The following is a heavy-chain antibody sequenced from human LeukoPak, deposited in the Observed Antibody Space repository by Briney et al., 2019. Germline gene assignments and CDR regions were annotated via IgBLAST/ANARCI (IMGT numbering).Heavy chain of an antibody. D-gene: IGHD6-6*01. CDR3: AWTSAEYSNSWIDS. V-gene: IGHV4-4*02. CDR1: GGSISSSNW. CDR2: IYHSGST. J-gene: IGHJ5*01. Sequence: SGTLSLTCAVFGGSISSSNWWSWVRQPPEKGLEWIGEIYHSGSTYSNPSLQSRVIISVDKSKNHFSLKLTSVTAADTAVYYCAWTSAEYSNSWIDSWGQGTLVIVSS.